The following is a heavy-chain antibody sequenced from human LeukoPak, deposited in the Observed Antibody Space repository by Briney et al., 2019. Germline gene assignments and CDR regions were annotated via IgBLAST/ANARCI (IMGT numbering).Heavy chain of an antibody. CDR3: AKDLVGCLVDFDF. D-gene: IGHD1-26*01. V-gene: IGHV3-23*01. CDR1: AFSFRNYA. Sequence: GGSLRLSCAASAFSFRNYAMSWVRQAPGKGVEWVSSISGSGFGTYYADSVKGRFTISRENFKNMLYLHMSSLRAEDTAVYYCAKDLVGCLVDFDFWGQGPLVTV. CDR2: ISGSGFGT. J-gene: IGHJ4*02.